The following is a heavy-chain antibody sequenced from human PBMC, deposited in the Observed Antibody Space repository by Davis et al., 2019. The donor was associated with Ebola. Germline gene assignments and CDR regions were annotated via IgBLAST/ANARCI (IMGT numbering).Heavy chain of an antibody. D-gene: IGHD3-3*01. Sequence: GGSLRLSCVASGFTFSSYSMTWVRQAPGKGLEWASVIGSGGGDVQYADFVKGRFTISRDNSKDTLYLQMNSLRAEDTAIYYCAKYITTRPSRYFDPWGQGTLVTVSS. V-gene: IGHV3-23*01. CDR1: GFTFSSYS. CDR2: IGSGGGDV. CDR3: AKYITTRPSRYFDP. J-gene: IGHJ5*02.